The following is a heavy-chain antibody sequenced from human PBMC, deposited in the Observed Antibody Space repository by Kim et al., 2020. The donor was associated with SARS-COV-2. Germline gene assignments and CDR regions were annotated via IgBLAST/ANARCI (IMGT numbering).Heavy chain of an antibody. CDR3: AGRSTFTNSWNDAFDV. Sequence: ASVKGLSTISRDNAKNMLYLQMNSLRAEDTAVYYCAGRSTFTNSWNDAFDVWGQGTKVTVSS. V-gene: IGHV3-74*01. J-gene: IGHJ3*01. D-gene: IGHD1-1*01.